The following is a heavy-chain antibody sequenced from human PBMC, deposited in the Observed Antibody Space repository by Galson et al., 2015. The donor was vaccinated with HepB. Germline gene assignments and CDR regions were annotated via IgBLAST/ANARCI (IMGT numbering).Heavy chain of an antibody. J-gene: IGHJ4*02. D-gene: IGHD6-13*01. CDR2: IYAGDSET. CDR1: GYSFTRYW. V-gene: IGHV5-51*01. CDR3: ARSSLAAGVTSDF. Sequence: QSGAEVKKPGKSLKISCKGSGYSFTRYWIGWVRQMPGKGLEWMGIIYAGDSETRYSPSFQGQVTISADESISTAYLQWSSLKAPDTAIYYCARSSLAAGVTSDFWGQGTLVTVSS.